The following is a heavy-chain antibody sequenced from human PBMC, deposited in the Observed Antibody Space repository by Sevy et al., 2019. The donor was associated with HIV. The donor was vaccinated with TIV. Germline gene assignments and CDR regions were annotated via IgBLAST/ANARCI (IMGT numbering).Heavy chain of an antibody. D-gene: IGHD2-21*01. CDR1: GFAFSDHY. J-gene: IGHJ6*03. Sequence: GGSLRLSCAASGFAFSDHYVDWVRQAPGKGLEWVGRIRNRPNRYTTEYAASVEGRFPISRDDSRHSLYLQMNSLKTEDSAVYYCVRGPNCGVGGCQQISPYCLDVWGIGATVTVSS. CDR3: VRGPNCGVGGCQQISPYCLDV. CDR2: IRNRPNRYTT. V-gene: IGHV3-72*01.